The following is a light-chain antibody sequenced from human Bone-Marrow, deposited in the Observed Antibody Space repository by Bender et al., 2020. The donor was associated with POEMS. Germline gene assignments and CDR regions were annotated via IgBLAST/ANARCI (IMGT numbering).Light chain of an antibody. CDR3: SSYAGSNTVV. CDR1: SSDVGTFNL. J-gene: IGLJ2*01. CDR2: EVT. V-gene: IGLV2-14*02. Sequence: QSALTQPASVSGSPGQSITVSCTGTSSDVGTFNLVSWYQQHPGKAPKLILYEVTKRPSGVPDRFSGSKSGNTASLTVSGLQVEDEAVYYCSSYAGSNTVVFGGGTKLTVL.